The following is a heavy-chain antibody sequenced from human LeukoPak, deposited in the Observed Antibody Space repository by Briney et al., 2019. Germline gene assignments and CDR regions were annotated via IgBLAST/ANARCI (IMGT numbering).Heavy chain of an antibody. CDR2: IRSNSDGGTI. CDR3: ATDFYDST. CDR1: GFTFSNAW. D-gene: IGHD3-22*01. J-gene: IGHJ5*02. Sequence: MSGGSLRLSCATSGFTFSNAWMNWVRQAPGKGLEWVGRIRSNSDGGTIDYAAPVKGRFTLSRDDPKTTLYLQMNSLQTEDTAVYYCATDFYDSTWGQGTLVTVSS. V-gene: IGHV3-15*07.